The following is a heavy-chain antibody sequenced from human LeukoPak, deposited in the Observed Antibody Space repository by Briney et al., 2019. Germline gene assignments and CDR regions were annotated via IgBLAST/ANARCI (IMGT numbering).Heavy chain of an antibody. CDR2: MNPNSGNT. Sequence: ASVKVSCKASGYTFTSYDINWVRQATGQGLEWMGWMNPNSGNTGYAQKLQGRVTMTTDTSTSTAYMELRSLRSDDTAVYYCARDLRRTYYYDSSGYYGYSGYWGQGTLVTVSS. CDR1: GYTFTSYD. V-gene: IGHV1-8*01. D-gene: IGHD3-22*01. CDR3: ARDLRRTYYYDSSGYYGYSGY. J-gene: IGHJ4*02.